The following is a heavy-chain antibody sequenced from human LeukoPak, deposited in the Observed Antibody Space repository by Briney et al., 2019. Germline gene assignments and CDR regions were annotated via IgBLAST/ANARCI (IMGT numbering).Heavy chain of an antibody. CDR2: IYYSGST. Sequence: KPSETLSLTCTVSGGSISSYYWSWIRQPPGKGLEWIGYIYYSGSTNYNPSLKSRVTISVDKSKNQFSLRLSSVTAADTAVYYCARGGRLGFDYWGQGTLVTVSS. J-gene: IGHJ4*02. CDR1: GGSISSYY. D-gene: IGHD6-19*01. V-gene: IGHV4-59*12. CDR3: ARGGRLGFDY.